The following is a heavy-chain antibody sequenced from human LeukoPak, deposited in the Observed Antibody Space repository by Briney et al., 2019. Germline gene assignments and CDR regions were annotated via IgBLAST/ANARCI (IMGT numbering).Heavy chain of an antibody. CDR1: GGSFSGYY. V-gene: IGHV4-34*01. CDR3: ARGVTSYYYYYMDV. CDR2: INHSGST. J-gene: IGHJ6*03. Sequence: PSETLSLTCAVYGGSFSGYYWSWIRQPPGKGLEWIGEINHSGSTNYNPSLKSRVTISVDTSKNQFSLKLSSVTAADTAVYYCARGVTSYYYYYMDVWGKGTTVTVSS.